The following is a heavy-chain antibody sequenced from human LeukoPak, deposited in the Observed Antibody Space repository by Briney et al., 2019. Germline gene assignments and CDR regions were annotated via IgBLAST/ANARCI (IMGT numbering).Heavy chain of an antibody. CDR3: ARGGNYDFWSGYWVLDY. CDR2: INWNGGST. Sequence: GGSLRLPCAASGFTFGDYGMSWVRQAPGKGLEWVSGINWNGGSTGYAGSVKGRFTISRDNAKNSLYLQMNSLRAEDTALYYCARGGNYDFWSGYWVLDYWGQGTLVTVSS. CDR1: GFTFGDYG. V-gene: IGHV3-20*04. D-gene: IGHD3-3*01. J-gene: IGHJ4*02.